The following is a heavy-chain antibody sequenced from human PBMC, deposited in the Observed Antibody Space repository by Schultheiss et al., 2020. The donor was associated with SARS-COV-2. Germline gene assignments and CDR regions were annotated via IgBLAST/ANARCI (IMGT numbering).Heavy chain of an antibody. CDR1: GYSISSGYY. CDR2: IYHSGST. Sequence: SETLSLTCTVSGYSISSGYYWGWIRQPPGKGLEWIGSIYHSGSTYYNPSLKSRVTISVDTSKNQFSLKLSSVTAADTAVYYCARTHDYGGSPFDYWGQGTLVTVSS. V-gene: IGHV4-38-2*02. J-gene: IGHJ4*02. CDR3: ARTHDYGGSPFDY. D-gene: IGHD4-23*01.